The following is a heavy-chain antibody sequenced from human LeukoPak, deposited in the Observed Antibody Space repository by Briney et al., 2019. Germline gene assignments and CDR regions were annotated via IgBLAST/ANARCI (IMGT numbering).Heavy chain of an antibody. CDR2: IRYDGSNK. J-gene: IGHJ6*03. CDR1: GFTFSSYG. D-gene: IGHD1-26*01. V-gene: IGHV3-30*02. CDR3: AKAQRIVGATTYYMDV. Sequence: GGSLRLSCAASGFTFSSYGMHWVRQAPGKGLEWVAFIRYDGSNKYYADSVKGRFTISRDNSKNTLYLQMNSLRAEDTAVYYCAKAQRIVGATTYYMDVWGKGTTVTVSS.